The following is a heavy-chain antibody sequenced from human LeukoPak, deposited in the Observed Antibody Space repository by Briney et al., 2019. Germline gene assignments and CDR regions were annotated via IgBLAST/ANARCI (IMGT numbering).Heavy chain of an antibody. CDR3: AHRGGYCSGGSCYYFDY. CDR1: GGSISSSSYY. CDR2: IYYSGST. D-gene: IGHD2-15*01. J-gene: IGHJ4*02. Sequence: PSETLSLTCTVSGGSISSSSYYWGWIRQPSGKGLEWIGSIYYSGSTYYNPSLKSRVTISVDTSKNQFSLKLSSVTAADTAVYYCAHRGGYCSGGSCYYFDYWGQGTLVTVSS. V-gene: IGHV4-39*01.